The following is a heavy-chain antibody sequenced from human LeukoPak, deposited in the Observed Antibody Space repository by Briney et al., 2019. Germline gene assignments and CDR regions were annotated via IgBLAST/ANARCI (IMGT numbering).Heavy chain of an antibody. CDR3: ARDPSEGAFDI. V-gene: IGHV4-30-2*01. J-gene: IGHJ3*02. Sequence: SSQTLSLTCTVSGGSISSGGYYWSWIRQPPGKGLEWIGYIYHSGSTYYNPSLKSRVTISVDRSKNQFSLKLSSVTAADTAVYYCARDPSEGAFDIWGQGTMVTVSS. CDR2: IYHSGST. D-gene: IGHD3-10*01. CDR1: GGSISSGGYY.